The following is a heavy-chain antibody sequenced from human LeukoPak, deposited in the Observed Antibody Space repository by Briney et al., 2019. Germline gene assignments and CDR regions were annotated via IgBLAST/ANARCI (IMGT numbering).Heavy chain of an antibody. CDR3: ARVAGLLWFGFWFDP. J-gene: IGHJ5*02. CDR2: ISAYNGNT. V-gene: IGHV1-18*01. Sequence: ASVKVSCKASGYTFTSYGISWVRQAPGQGLERMGWISAYNGNTNYAQKLQGRVTMTTDTSTSTAYMELRSLRSDDTAVYYCARVAGLLWFGFWFDPWGQGTLVTVSS. D-gene: IGHD3-10*01. CDR1: GYTFTSYG.